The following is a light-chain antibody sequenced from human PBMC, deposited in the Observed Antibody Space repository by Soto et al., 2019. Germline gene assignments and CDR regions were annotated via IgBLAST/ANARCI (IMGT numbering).Light chain of an antibody. V-gene: IGLV2-23*01. CDR3: CSYAGSSDWV. Sequence: QSALTQPASVSGSPGQAITISCTGASSDVGTYSLVSWYQQHPGKAPKLMIYDANKRPSGVSNRFSGSKSGNTASLTISGLQAEDEADYYCCSYAGSSDWVFGGGTKLTVL. J-gene: IGLJ3*02. CDR1: SSDVGTYSL. CDR2: DAN.